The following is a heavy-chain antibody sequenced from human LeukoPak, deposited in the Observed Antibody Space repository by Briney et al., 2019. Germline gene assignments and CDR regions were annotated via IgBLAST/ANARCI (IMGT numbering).Heavy chain of an antibody. V-gene: IGHV4-30-4*01. Sequence: KPSETLSLTCTVSGGSISSGDCYWSWIRQPPGKGLEWIGYIYYSGSTYYNPSLKSRVTISVDTSKNQFSLKLSSVTAADTAVYYCARDLSDYSNSDGMDVWGQGTTVTVSS. J-gene: IGHJ6*02. CDR1: GGSISSGDCY. CDR3: ARDLSDYSNSDGMDV. CDR2: IYYSGST. D-gene: IGHD4-11*01.